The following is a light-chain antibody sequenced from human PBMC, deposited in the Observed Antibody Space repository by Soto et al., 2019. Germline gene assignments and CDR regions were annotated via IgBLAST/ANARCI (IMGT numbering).Light chain of an antibody. Sequence: EIVLTQSPGTLSLSSGERATLSCRASQSVDSSLAWYQQTPGQAPRLLIHGASTRAPGVPARFSGSGSGTEFTLTISSLQSEDFAVYYRQQYYKWPRTFGQGTKVDIK. CDR1: QSVDSS. CDR2: GAS. V-gene: IGKV3-15*01. CDR3: QQYYKWPRT. J-gene: IGKJ1*01.